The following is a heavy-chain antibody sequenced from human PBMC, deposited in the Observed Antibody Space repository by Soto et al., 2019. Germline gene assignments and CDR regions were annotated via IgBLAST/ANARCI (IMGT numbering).Heavy chain of an antibody. CDR1: GGSFSGYS. Sequence: QVQLQQWGAGLLKPSETLSLTCAVYGGSFSGYSWTWIRQPPGKGLEWIGEINHRGSTKYNSSLRSRVNMSVDTSKNQFSLKVTSVTAADTAVYYWARGSVVTPAAIFHRVGDNWFDPWGQGTLVSVSS. CDR2: INHRGST. D-gene: IGHD2-2*01. J-gene: IGHJ5*02. V-gene: IGHV4-34*02. CDR3: ARGSVVTPAAIFHRVGDNWFDP.